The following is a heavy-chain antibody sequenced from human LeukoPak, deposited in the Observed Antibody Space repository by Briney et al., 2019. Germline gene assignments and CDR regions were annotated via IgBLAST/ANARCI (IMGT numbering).Heavy chain of an antibody. CDR3: ARAKIVATIWFDP. CDR1: GYTFTGYY. CDR2: INPNSGGT. J-gene: IGHJ5*02. V-gene: IGHV1-2*02. Sequence: ASVKVSCKASGYTFTGYYMRWVRQAPGQGLEWMGWINPNSGGTNYAQKFQGRVTMTRDTSISTAYMELSRLRSDDTAVYYCARAKIVATIWFDPWGQGTLVTVSS. D-gene: IGHD5-12*01.